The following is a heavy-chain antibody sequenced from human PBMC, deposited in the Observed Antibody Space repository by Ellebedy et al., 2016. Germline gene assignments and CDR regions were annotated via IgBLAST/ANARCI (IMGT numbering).Heavy chain of an antibody. Sequence: GGSLRLSCAASGFSFDDYAMHWVRQAPGMGLEWVSGISWNRGSMQYADSVKGRFTISRDNAKNSLYLQRNSLRTEDTAFYYCVKGSIAVIATCFDYWGQGTLVTVSS. D-gene: IGHD6-19*01. CDR1: GFSFDDYA. CDR2: ISWNRGSM. V-gene: IGHV3-9*01. CDR3: VKGSIAVIATCFDY. J-gene: IGHJ4*02.